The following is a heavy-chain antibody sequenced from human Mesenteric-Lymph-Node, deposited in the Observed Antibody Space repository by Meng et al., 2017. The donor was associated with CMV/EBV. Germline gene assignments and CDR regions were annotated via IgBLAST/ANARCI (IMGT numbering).Heavy chain of an antibody. J-gene: IGHJ5*02. CDR3: ARGIAAAGTGGTNWLDP. CDR2: INHSGST. V-gene: IGHV4-34*01. CDR1: GGSFSGYY. Sequence: SETLSLTCAVYGGSFSGYYWSWIRQPPGKGLEWIGEINHSGSTNYNPSLKSRVTISVDTSKNQFSLKLSSVTAADTAVYYCARGIAAAGTGGTNWLDPWGQGTLVTVSS. D-gene: IGHD6-13*01.